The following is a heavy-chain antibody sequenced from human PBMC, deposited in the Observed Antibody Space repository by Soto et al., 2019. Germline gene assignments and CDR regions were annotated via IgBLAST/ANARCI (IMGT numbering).Heavy chain of an antibody. CDR3: ARFSGGSYNTFYFYYGMDV. J-gene: IGHJ6*02. CDR1: GYTFTSYG. V-gene: IGHV1-18*04. Sequence: QVQLVQSGAEVKKPGASVKVSCKASGYTFTSYGISWVRQAPGPGLDWKGWISAYNGNTKYAQDLQGRNTMTTDTSTSPAYMELRSLRSDDTAMYYCARFSGGSYNTFYFYYGMDVWGQGTTFTVSS. CDR2: ISAYNGNT. D-gene: IGHD2-15*01.